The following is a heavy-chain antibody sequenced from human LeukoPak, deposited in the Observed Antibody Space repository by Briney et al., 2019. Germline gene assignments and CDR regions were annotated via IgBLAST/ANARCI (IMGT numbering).Heavy chain of an antibody. J-gene: IGHJ6*02. CDR2: IWFDGKNE. Sequence: GGSLRLSCAASGFTFSSYGMHWVRQAPGKGLEWVADIWFDGKNEHFADSVKGRFTISRDNSKNTMYLQINSLRAEDTAVYYCARDRYCANGVCHSPPGMDVWGQGTTVTVSS. V-gene: IGHV3-33*01. CDR1: GFTFSSYG. D-gene: IGHD2-8*01. CDR3: ARDRYCANGVCHSPPGMDV.